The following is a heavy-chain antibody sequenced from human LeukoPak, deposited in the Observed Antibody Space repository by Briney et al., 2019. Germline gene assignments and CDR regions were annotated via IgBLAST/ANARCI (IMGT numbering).Heavy chain of an antibody. CDR3: ARDYYDTSGYFDY. V-gene: IGHV3-23*01. CDR1: GFTFGSYA. Sequence: GGSLRLSCAASGFTFGSYAMSWVRQAPGKGLEWVSSISASGGTIYYADSVKGRFTISRDNAKNSLYLQMNSLRAEDTAVYYCARDYYDTSGYFDYWGQGTLVTVSS. J-gene: IGHJ4*02. D-gene: IGHD3-22*01. CDR2: ISASGGTI.